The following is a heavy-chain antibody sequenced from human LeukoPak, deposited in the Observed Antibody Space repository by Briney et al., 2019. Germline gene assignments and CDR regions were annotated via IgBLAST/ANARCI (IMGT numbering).Heavy chain of an antibody. Sequence: GSLRLSCTASGFSFGDYAMSWVRQAPGKGLDWVGFIRSKPYGGTTEYGASVKGRFTISRDDSKSIAYLQMNSLKTEDTAVYYCTREYYYDSSGEWYFDLWGRGALVTVSS. V-gene: IGHV3-49*04. D-gene: IGHD3-22*01. CDR1: GFSFGDYA. CDR2: IRSKPYGGTT. J-gene: IGHJ2*01. CDR3: TREYYYDSSGEWYFDL.